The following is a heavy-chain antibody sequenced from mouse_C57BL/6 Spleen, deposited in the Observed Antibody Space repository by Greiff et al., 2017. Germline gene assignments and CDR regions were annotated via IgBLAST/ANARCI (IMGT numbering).Heavy chain of an antibody. J-gene: IGHJ2*01. Sequence: VKLQESGAELVRPGASVTLSCKASGYTFTDYEMHWVKQTPVHGLEWIGAIDPETGGTAYNQKFKGKAILTADKSSSTAYMELRSLTSEDSAVYYCTRSVYGSSPDYWGQGTTLTVSS. CDR1: GYTFTDYE. CDR3: TRSVYGSSPDY. V-gene: IGHV1-15*01. D-gene: IGHD1-1*01. CDR2: IDPETGGT.